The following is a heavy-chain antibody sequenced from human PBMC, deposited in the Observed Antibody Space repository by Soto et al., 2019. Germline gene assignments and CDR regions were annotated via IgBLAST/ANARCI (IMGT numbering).Heavy chain of an antibody. CDR1: GYSFTSYW. CDR3: ARLDSSGYWGYDYYGMDV. V-gene: IGHV5-51*01. Sequence: LGESLKISCKGSGYSFTSYWIGWVRQMPGKGLEWMGIIYPGDSDTRYSPSFQGQVTISADKSISTAYLQWSSLKASDTAMYYCARLDSSGYWGYDYYGMDVWGQGTTVTVSS. J-gene: IGHJ6*02. CDR2: IYPGDSDT. D-gene: IGHD3-22*01.